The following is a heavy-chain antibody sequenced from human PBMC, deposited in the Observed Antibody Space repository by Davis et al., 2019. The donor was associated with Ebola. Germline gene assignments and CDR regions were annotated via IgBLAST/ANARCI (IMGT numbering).Heavy chain of an antibody. CDR2: VIPILGTA. CDR3: ARDGVTTHY. D-gene: IGHD2/OR15-2a*01. CDR1: GGTFSNYT. Sequence: AASVKVSCKASGGTFSNYTFHWVRQAPGQGLEWMGRVIPILGTADYAQRFQGRVTITADESTSTAYMELSSLRSEDTAVYYCARDGVTTHYWGQGTLVTVSS. J-gene: IGHJ4*02. V-gene: IGHV1-69*08.